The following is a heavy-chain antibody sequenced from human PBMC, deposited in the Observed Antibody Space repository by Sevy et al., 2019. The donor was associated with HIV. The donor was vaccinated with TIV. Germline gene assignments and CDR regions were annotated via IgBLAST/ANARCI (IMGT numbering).Heavy chain of an antibody. CDR1: GFTFDDYT. V-gene: IGHV3-43*01. Sequence: GGSLRLSCAASGFTFDDYTMRWVRQAPGKGLEWVSLINWNGDDTYYADSVKGRFTISRDNSRNSLYLQMNSLRTEDTALYYCAKERNCGRDCLYFQHWGQGTLVTVSS. CDR3: AKERNCGRDCLYFQH. D-gene: IGHD2-21*02. CDR2: INWNGDDT. J-gene: IGHJ1*01.